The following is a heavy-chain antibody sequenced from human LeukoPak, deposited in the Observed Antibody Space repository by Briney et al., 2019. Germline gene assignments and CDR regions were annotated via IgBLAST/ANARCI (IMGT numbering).Heavy chain of an antibody. CDR1: GYTFTSNY. Sequence: ASVKVSCKAFGYTFTSNYMHWVRQAPGQGPEWMGVISPSGGSTTYAQKFQGRVTLTRDMSTSTDYLELSSLRSEDTAVYYCARDPPGRPYSSSSYGWGQGTLVTVSS. CDR3: ARDPPGRPYSSSSYG. V-gene: IGHV1-46*01. J-gene: IGHJ4*02. D-gene: IGHD6-6*01. CDR2: ISPSGGST.